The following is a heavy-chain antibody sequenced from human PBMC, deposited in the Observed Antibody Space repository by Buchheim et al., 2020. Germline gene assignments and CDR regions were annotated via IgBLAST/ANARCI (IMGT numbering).Heavy chain of an antibody. CDR1: GDSISSYF. CDR3: ARRDYGGSSTTYYFDS. CDR2: VYFSGKT. V-gene: IGHV4-59*08. Sequence: QVQLQESGPGLVKTSETLSLTCSVSGDSISSYFWGWIRQPPGKGLEWVGHVYFSGKTNYNPALKDRVSISVDTSKNHFSLNLSSVTAADTAVYYCARRDYGGSSTTYYFDSWGEGT. D-gene: IGHD4/OR15-4a*01. J-gene: IGHJ4*02.